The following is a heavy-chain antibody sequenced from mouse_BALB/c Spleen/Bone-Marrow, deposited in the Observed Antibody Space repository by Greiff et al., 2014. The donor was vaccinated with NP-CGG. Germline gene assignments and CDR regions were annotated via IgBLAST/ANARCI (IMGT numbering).Heavy chain of an antibody. Sequence: VQLQQSGAELVRPGALVKLSCKASGFNIKDYYMHWVKQRPEQGLEWIGWIDPENGNTIYDPKFQGKASITADTSSNTAYLQLSIRTSEDTAVYYCAPVYDGYCVAWFADWGQGTLVTVSA. CDR2: IDPENGNT. D-gene: IGHD2-3*01. CDR3: APVYDGYCVAWFAD. V-gene: IGHV14-1*02. CDR1: GFNIKDYY. J-gene: IGHJ3*01.